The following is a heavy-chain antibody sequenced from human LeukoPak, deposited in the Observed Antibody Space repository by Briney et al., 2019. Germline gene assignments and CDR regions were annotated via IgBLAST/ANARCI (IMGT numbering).Heavy chain of an antibody. Sequence: PGVSLRLSCAASGFTFSSYDMHWVRQATGKGLEWVSAIGTAGDTYYPGSVKGRFTISRENAKNSLYLQMNSLRAGDTAVYYCARGGTVTSSSWSGGAFDIWGQGTMVTVSS. D-gene: IGHD6-13*01. CDR1: GFTFSSYD. J-gene: IGHJ3*02. CDR3: ARGGTVTSSSWSGGAFDI. CDR2: IGTAGDT. V-gene: IGHV3-13*01.